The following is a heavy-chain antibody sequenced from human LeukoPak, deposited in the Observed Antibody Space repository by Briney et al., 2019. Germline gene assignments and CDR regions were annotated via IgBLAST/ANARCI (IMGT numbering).Heavy chain of an antibody. CDR3: ARGLHWNDFNWFDS. Sequence: GPLRLSCAASGFTFTNFWMNWVRQTPGKGLMWVARIQTDGSTRYAESVKGRFTISRDNAKNTVYLQMNTLSAEDTAIYYCARGLHWNDFNWFDSWGQGTLVTVSS. J-gene: IGHJ5*01. V-gene: IGHV3-74*01. CDR2: IQTDGST. CDR1: GFTFTNFW. D-gene: IGHD1-1*01.